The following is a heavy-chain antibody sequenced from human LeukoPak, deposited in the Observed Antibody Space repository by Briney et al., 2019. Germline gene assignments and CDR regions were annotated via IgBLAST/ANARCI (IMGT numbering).Heavy chain of an antibody. D-gene: IGHD3-10*01. J-gene: IGHJ4*02. V-gene: IGHV4-34*01. CDR2: INDNGIT. CDR3: ARDRPWFGEPDY. CDR1: SEFFTGYY. Sequence: PWETLSLACGVSSEFFTGYYWGWIRQPPGKGLEWIGDINDNGITKYNPTLKSRVTISIDTSKKQFSLKVKSVTAADTAVYYCARDRPWFGEPDYWGQGTLVTVSS.